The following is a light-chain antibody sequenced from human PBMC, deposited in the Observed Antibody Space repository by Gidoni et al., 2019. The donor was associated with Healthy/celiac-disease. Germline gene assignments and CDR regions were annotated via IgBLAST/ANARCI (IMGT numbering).Light chain of an antibody. CDR1: QSISSY. CDR3: QQSYSTPWT. V-gene: IGKV1-39*01. Sequence: DIQLTQSPSARSASVGDRVTITCRASQSISSYLNWYQQKPGKAPKLLIYAASSLQSGVPSRFSGSGAGTDFTLTISSLQPEDFATYYCQQSYSTPWTFGQXTKVEIK. CDR2: AAS. J-gene: IGKJ1*01.